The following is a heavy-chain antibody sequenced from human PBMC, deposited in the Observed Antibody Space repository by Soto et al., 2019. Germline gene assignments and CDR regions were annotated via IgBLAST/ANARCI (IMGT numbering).Heavy chain of an antibody. J-gene: IGHJ6*03. CDR1: GFTFSDCA. CDR2: ISGSGDTT. CDR3: ARDLVDGVYYGSGSYYTNRDYYMDV. Sequence: GGSLRLSCAASGFTFSDCAMSWVRQAPGKGLEWVSGISGSGDTTWYADSVKGRFTLSRDNSKNTLYLQMNSLRAEDTAVYYCARDLVDGVYYGSGSYYTNRDYYMDVWGKGTTVTVSS. V-gene: IGHV3-23*01. D-gene: IGHD3-10*01.